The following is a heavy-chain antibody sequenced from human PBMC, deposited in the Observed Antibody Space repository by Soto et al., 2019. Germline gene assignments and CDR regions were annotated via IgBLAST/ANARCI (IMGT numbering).Heavy chain of an antibody. CDR1: GASVSTGAYY. CDR2: IYESGYT. V-gene: IGHV4-31*03. Sequence: SETLSLTCTVSGASVSTGAYYWGWVRQRPGKGLEWVGYIYESGYTYYNTSLKSRLTISLDRSNNQFSLGLTSVTAADTAVYYCVRALRHTAMVTRVGYYYGMDVWGQGTTVTVSS. CDR3: VRALRHTAMVTRVGYYYGMDV. D-gene: IGHD5-18*01. J-gene: IGHJ6*02.